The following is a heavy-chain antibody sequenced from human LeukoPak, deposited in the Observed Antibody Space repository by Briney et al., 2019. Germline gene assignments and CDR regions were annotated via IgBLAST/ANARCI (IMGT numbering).Heavy chain of an antibody. J-gene: IGHJ1*01. CDR2: IVGSGGRI. D-gene: IGHD4-17*01. Sequence: TGGSLRLSCAASGFTFSSFAMSWVRQAPGKGLEWVSGIVGSGGRIYYADSVKGRFTISRDNSRSTLYLQMNSLRAEDTAVYYCAKDQDWPNDYGDSGYFQHWGQGTVVTVSS. CDR1: GFTFSSFA. V-gene: IGHV3-23*01. CDR3: AKDQDWPNDYGDSGYFQH.